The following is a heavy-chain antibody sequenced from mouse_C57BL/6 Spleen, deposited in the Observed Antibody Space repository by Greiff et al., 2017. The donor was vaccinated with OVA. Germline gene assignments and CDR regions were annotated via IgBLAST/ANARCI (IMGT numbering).Heavy chain of an antibody. Sequence: QVQLKQPGAELVKPGASVTLSCKASGYTFTSYWMQWVKQRPGQGLEWIGEIDPSDSYTNYNQKFKGKATLTVDTSSSTAYMQLSSLTSEDSAVYYCARAGPDYWGQGTSVTVSS. J-gene: IGHJ4*01. V-gene: IGHV1-50*01. D-gene: IGHD3-1*01. CDR1: GYTFTSYW. CDR3: ARAGPDY. CDR2: IDPSDSYT.